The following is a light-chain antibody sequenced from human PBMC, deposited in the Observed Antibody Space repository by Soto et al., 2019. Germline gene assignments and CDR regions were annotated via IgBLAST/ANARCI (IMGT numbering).Light chain of an antibody. Sequence: DIQMTKSPSTLSASVGDRVTITCRASQSISNWLAWYQQKPGKAPKLLIYKTSNLDSGVPSRFSGSGSGTEFSLTISSLQPDDFATYYCQQYKSFSLTFGGGTRVEVK. CDR3: QQYKSFSLT. CDR2: KTS. CDR1: QSISNW. J-gene: IGKJ4*01. V-gene: IGKV1-5*03.